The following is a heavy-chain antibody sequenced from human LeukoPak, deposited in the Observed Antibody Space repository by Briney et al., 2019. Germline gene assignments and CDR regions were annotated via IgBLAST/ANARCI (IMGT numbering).Heavy chain of an antibody. CDR2: IYYSGST. D-gene: IGHD3-3*01. J-gene: IGHJ6*02. CDR3: AREGFLGWRGMDV. CDR1: GGSISSYY. Sequence: PSETLSLTCTVSGGSISSYYWSWIRQPPGKGLEWIGYIYYSGSTNYNPSLKSRATISVDTSKNQFSLKLSSVTAADTAVYYCAREGFLGWRGMDVWGQGTTVTVSS. V-gene: IGHV4-59*01.